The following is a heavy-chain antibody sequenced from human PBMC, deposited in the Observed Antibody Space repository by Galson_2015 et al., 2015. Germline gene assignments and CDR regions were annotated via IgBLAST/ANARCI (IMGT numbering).Heavy chain of an antibody. J-gene: IGHJ6*04. Sequence: TTYYADSVKGRFTISRDNSINTLYLQMNSLRAEDTAVYYCARDKNYGSGTYYYYYYHMDVWGKGTTVTVSS. V-gene: IGHV3-53*01. CDR2: TT. CDR3: ARDKNYGSGTYYYYYYHMDV. D-gene: IGHD3-10*01.